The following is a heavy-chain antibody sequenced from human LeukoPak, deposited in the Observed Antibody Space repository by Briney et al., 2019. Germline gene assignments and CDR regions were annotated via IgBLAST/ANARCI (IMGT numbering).Heavy chain of an antibody. Sequence: GGSLRLSCAASGFTFSSYAMSWVRQAPGKGLEWVSAISGSGGSTYYADSVKGRFTISRDNSKSTLYMQMNSLRAEDTAVYYCAKDGSSWYVDYFDDWGQGTLVTVSS. CDR1: GFTFSSYA. V-gene: IGHV3-23*01. J-gene: IGHJ4*02. CDR2: ISGSGGST. CDR3: AKDGSSWYVDYFDD. D-gene: IGHD6-13*01.